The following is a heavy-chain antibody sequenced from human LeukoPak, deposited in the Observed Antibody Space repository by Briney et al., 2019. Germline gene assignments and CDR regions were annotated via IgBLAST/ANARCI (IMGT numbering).Heavy chain of an antibody. CDR1: GFTFNHYG. CDR3: ARDAQRGFDYSNSLEY. CDR2: IWSDGTNQ. V-gene: IGHV3-33*01. Sequence: GGSLRLSCAAAGFTFNHYGMHWVRQAPAKGLEWVAVIWSDGTNQYYADSVKGRFTISRDDSGNTVYLQMNSLRPEDTGVYYCARDAQRGFDYSNSLEYWGQGTPVTVST. J-gene: IGHJ4*02. D-gene: IGHD4-11*01.